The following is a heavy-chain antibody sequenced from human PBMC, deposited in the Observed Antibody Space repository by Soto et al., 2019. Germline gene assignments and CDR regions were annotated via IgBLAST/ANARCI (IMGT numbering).Heavy chain of an antibody. J-gene: IGHJ6*03. CDR1: GGSISSYY. CDR2: IYYSGST. CDR3: AKTNPVYYYMDV. D-gene: IGHD2-8*01. Sequence: SETLSLTCTVSGGSISSYYWSWIRQPPGKGLEWIGYIYYSGSTNYNPSLKSRVTISVDTSKNQFSLKLSSVTAADTAVYYCAKTNPVYYYMDVWGKGTTVIVSS. V-gene: IGHV4-59*08.